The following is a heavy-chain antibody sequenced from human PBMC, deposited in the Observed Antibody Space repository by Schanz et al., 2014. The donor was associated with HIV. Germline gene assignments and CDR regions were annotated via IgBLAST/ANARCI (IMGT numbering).Heavy chain of an antibody. CDR1: GFTISSNY. V-gene: IGHV3-48*02. CDR3: AREAYYFDFWNGQYYYYGLDV. D-gene: IGHD3-3*01. J-gene: IGHJ6*02. Sequence: EVQLVETGGGLIQPGGSLRLSCAVSGFTISSNYMSWVRQAPGKGLEWISYISGSSSTIYYAGSVKGRFTISRDNAKNSLFLQMNSLKDDDTAVYYCAREAYYFDFWNGQYYYYGLDVWGQGTTVTVSS. CDR2: ISGSSSTI.